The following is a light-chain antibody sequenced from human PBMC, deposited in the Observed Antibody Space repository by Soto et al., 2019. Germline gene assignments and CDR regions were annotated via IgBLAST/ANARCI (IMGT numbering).Light chain of an antibody. J-gene: IGKJ1*01. CDR2: GAS. CDR3: HQHGGSPET. CDR1: QSVFSS. Sequence: EIVMTQSPATLSVSPGERATLSCRASQSVFSSLAWYQQKPGQAPRLLIYGASSRATGIPDRFIGSGSGTEFILTISRLEPDDFAIYHCHQHGGSPETFGQGTKVDIK. V-gene: IGKV3-20*01.